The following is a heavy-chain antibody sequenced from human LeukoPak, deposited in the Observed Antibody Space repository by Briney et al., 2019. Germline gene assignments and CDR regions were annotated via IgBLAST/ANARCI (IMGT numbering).Heavy chain of an antibody. CDR1: GFTFSSYS. Sequence: GSLRLSCAASGFTFSSYSMNWVRQPPGKGLEWIGRIYTSGSTNYNPSLKSRVTMSVDTSKNQFSLKLSSVTAADTAVYYCARDRYYYDSSGYYYFDYWGQGTLVTVSS. CDR2: IYTSGST. CDR3: ARDRYYYDSSGYYYFDY. D-gene: IGHD3-22*01. V-gene: IGHV4-4*07. J-gene: IGHJ4*02.